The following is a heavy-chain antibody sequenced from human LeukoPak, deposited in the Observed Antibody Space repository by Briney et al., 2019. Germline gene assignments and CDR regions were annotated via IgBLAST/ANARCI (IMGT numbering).Heavy chain of an antibody. V-gene: IGHV3-23*01. CDR1: GFTFSNFA. CDR3: TKDRFGYSSGWFFDP. J-gene: IGHJ5*02. Sequence: GGSLRLSCAASGFTFSNFAMNWVRQAPGKGLEWVSGISGSGGGTYYAGSVKGRFTISRDSSKNTLYLQMKSLRVEDTAVYYCTKDRFGYSSGWFFDPWGQGTLVTVSS. D-gene: IGHD6-19*01. CDR2: ISGSGGGT.